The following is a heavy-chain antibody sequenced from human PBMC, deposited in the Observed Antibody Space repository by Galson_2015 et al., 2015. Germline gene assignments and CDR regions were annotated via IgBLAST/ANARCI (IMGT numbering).Heavy chain of an antibody. CDR2: ISSSGHYI. CDR1: GFTFSNYD. J-gene: IGHJ6*03. V-gene: IGHV3-48*03. CDR3: ARDERPVHYMDV. Sequence: SLRLSCATSGFTFSNYDMDWVRQAPGKGLEWVSYISSSGHYIYYSDSVKGRFTISRDNAKNSLYLQMNSLKVEDTAVYYCARDERPVHYMDVWGKGTTVTVSS.